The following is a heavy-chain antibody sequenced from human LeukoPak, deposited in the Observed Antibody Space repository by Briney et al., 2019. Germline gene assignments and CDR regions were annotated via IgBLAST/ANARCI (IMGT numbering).Heavy chain of an antibody. CDR2: IYSGGST. CDR3: ARVPRSNYDLWFDP. CDR1: GFTFSSNY. D-gene: IGHD4-11*01. V-gene: IGHV3-53*01. Sequence: PGGSLRLSCAASGFTFSSNYMSWVRQAPGKGLEWVSVIYSGGSTYYADSVKGRFTISRDNSKNTLYLQMNSLRAEDTAVYYCARVPRSNYDLWFDPWGQGTLVTVSS. J-gene: IGHJ5*02.